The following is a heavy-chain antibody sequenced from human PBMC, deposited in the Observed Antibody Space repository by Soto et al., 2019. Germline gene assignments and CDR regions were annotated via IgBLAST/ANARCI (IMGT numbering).Heavy chain of an antibody. J-gene: IGHJ4*02. Sequence: QVQLVESGGGVVQPGRSLRLSCAASGFTFSSYGMHWVRQAPGEGLEWVAVIWYDGSNKYYADSVKGRFTISRDNSKNTLYLQMNSLRAEDTAVYYCARASGAGYAYFDYWGQGTLVTVSS. CDR2: IWYDGSNK. CDR3: ARASGAGYAYFDY. CDR1: GFTFSSYG. V-gene: IGHV3-33*01. D-gene: IGHD5-12*01.